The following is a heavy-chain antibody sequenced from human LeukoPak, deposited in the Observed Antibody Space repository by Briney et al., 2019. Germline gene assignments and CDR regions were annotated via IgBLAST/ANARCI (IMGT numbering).Heavy chain of an antibody. V-gene: IGHV3-21*01. D-gene: IGHD4-23*01. CDR3: AKLLRGSDLDY. J-gene: IGHJ4*02. CDR1: GFTFSSHS. CDR2: ISSSSSYI. Sequence: GSLRLSCAASGFTFSSHSMNWVRQAPGKGLEWVSSISSSSSYIYYADSVKGRFTISRDNAKNSLYLQMNSLRAEDTAVYYCAKLLRGSDLDYWGQGTLVTVSS.